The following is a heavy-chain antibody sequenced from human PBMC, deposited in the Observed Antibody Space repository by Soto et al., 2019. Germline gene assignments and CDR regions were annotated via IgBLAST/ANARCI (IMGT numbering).Heavy chain of an antibody. CDR1: GGSISSSTYY. CDR3: AREILTGYYPAGWFDP. V-gene: IGHV4-39*02. J-gene: IGHJ5*02. Sequence: QLQLQESGPGLVKPSETLSLTCTVSGGSISSSTYYWGWIRQPPGKGLEWIGSTYVRGSTYYNPSLKSRVTVSVDTSKNQFSLKLTSVTAADTAVYYCAREILTGYYPAGWFDPWGQGTLVTVSS. D-gene: IGHD3-9*01. CDR2: TYVRGST.